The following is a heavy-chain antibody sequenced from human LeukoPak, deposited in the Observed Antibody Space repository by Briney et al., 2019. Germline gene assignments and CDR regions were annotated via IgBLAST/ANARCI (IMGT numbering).Heavy chain of an antibody. CDR2: IYYNGAT. CDR1: GGSISTYY. CDR3: ARQLERDAFDI. D-gene: IGHD1-1*01. V-gene: IGHV4-59*08. Sequence: SETLSLTCTVSGGSISTYYWSWVRQAPGKGLEWIGYIYYNGATDYNPSLKSRVTISVDTSKNQFSLKLSSVTAADTAVYYCARQLERDAFDIWGQGIMVTVSS. J-gene: IGHJ3*02.